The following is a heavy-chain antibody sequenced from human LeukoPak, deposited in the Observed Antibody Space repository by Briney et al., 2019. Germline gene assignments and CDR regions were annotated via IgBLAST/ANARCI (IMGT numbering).Heavy chain of an antibody. CDR3: ARAASQYSSSWDRY. Sequence: ASVKVSCKASGYTFTSYDINWVRQATGQGLEWMGSMNPNSGNTGYAQKFQGRVTMTRNTSISTAYMELSSLRSEDTAVYYCARAASQYSSSWDRYWGQGTLVTVSS. CDR1: GYTFTSYD. CDR2: MNPNSGNT. V-gene: IGHV1-8*01. J-gene: IGHJ4*02. D-gene: IGHD6-13*01.